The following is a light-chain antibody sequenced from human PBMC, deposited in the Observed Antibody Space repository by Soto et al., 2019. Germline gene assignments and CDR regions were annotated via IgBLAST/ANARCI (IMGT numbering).Light chain of an antibody. Sequence: QSALTQPRSVSGSPGQSVTISCTGTSSDVGGYNYVSWYQQHPGKAPKLMIYDVSKRPSGVPDRFSGSKSGNTASLTISGLQAEDEADYYCCSYAGSPHVVFGGGTLLTVL. J-gene: IGLJ2*01. CDR3: CSYAGSPHVV. CDR1: SSDVGGYNY. CDR2: DVS. V-gene: IGLV2-11*01.